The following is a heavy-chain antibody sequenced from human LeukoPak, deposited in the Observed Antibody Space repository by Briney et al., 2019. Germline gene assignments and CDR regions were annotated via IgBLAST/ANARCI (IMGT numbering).Heavy chain of an antibody. CDR3: ARSLTYYYDSSGYPLGY. CDR1: GYTFTSYD. J-gene: IGHJ4*02. V-gene: IGHV1-8*01. D-gene: IGHD3-22*01. CDR2: MNPNSGNT. Sequence: ASVKVSCKASGYTFTSYDINWVRQATGRGLEWMGWMNPNSGNTGYAQKFQGRVTMTRNTSISTAYMELSSLRSEDTAVYYCARSLTYYYDSSGYPLGYWGQGTLVTVSS.